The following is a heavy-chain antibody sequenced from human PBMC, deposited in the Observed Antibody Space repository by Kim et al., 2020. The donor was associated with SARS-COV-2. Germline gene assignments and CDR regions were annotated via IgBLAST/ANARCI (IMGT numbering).Heavy chain of an antibody. V-gene: IGHV4-39*01. J-gene: IGHJ4*02. Sequence: SETLSLTCTVSGGSISSSSYYWGWIRQPPGKGLEWIGSIYYSGSTYYNPSLKSRVTISVDTSKNQFSLKLSSVTAADTAVYYCARHSSIAARPEEFDYWGQGTLVTVSS. CDR3: ARHSSIAARPEEFDY. CDR1: GGSISSSSYY. D-gene: IGHD6-6*01. CDR2: IYYSGST.